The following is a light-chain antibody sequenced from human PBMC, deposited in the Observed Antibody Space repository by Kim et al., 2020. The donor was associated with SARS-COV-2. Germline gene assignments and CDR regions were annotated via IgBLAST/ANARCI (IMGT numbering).Light chain of an antibody. CDR2: RNT. CDR3: QSYDITLSDSRV. J-gene: IGLJ3*02. V-gene: IGLV1-40*01. Sequence: RVSISVTGGGCNIGVVYNVTANKLVLGTVPKLLMYRNTNRPAGVPDRFSGSKSGTLASRAITGLLPEEEAEYYCQSYDITLSDSRVFGGGTQLTVL. CDR1: GCNIGVVYN.